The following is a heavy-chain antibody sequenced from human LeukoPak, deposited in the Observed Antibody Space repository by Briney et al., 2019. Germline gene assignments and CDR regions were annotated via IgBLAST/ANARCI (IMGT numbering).Heavy chain of an antibody. Sequence: PSETLSLTCTVSGGSISSYYWSWIRQPPGKGLEWIGYIYYSGSTNYNPSLKSGVTISLDTSKNQFSLQLSSVPAADTAVYYCASGNWNYYYFDYWGQGTLVTVSS. D-gene: IGHD1-7*01. CDR1: GGSISSYY. V-gene: IGHV4-59*01. CDR3: ASGNWNYYYFDY. CDR2: IYYSGST. J-gene: IGHJ4*02.